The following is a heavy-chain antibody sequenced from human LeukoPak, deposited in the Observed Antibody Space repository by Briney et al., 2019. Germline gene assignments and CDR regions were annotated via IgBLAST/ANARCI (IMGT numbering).Heavy chain of an antibody. CDR1: GGTFSSYA. CDR2: IIPIFGTA. Sequence: SVKVSCKASGGTFSSYAISWVRQAPGQGLGWMGGIIPIFGTANYAQKFQGSVTITADESTSTAYMELSSLRSEDTAVYYCARFDILPGYSDDYWGPGTLVTVSS. CDR3: ARFDILPGYSDDY. V-gene: IGHV1-69*13. J-gene: IGHJ4*02. D-gene: IGHD3-9*01.